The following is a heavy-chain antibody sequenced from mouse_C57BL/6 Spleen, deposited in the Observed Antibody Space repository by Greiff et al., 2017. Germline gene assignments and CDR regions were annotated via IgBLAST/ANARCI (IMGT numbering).Heavy chain of an antibody. CDR3: ARGEYYGSSYRYYFAY. D-gene: IGHD1-1*01. V-gene: IGHV1-4*01. CDR2: INPSSGYT. CDR1: GYTFTSYT. Sequence: QVQLQQSGAELARPGASVKMSCKASGYTFTSYTMHWVKQRPGQGLEWIGYINPSSGYTKYNQKFKDKATLTADKSSSTAYMQLSSLTSEDSAVDYCARGEYYGSSYRYYFAYWGQGTTLTVSA. J-gene: IGHJ2*01.